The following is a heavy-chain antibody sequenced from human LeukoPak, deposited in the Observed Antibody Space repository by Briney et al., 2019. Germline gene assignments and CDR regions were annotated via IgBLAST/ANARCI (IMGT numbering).Heavy chain of an antibody. Sequence: ADSVKGRFTISRDNAKNSLYLRMNSLRAEDTAVYYCARDGGSGYADYWGQGTLVTVSS. V-gene: IGHV3-11*06. J-gene: IGHJ4*02. CDR3: ARDGGSGYADY. D-gene: IGHD3-22*01.